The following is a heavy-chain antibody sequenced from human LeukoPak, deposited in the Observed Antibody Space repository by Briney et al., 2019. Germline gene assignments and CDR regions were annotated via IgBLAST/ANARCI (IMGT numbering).Heavy chain of an antibody. CDR1: GFTFSSYW. CDR3: ARDWNLGMVRGVSEAFDF. V-gene: IGHV3-74*01. Sequence: PGGSLRLSCAASGFTFSSYWMHWVRQAPGKGLVWVSRINSDGSSTSYADSVKGRFTISRDNAKNTLYLQMNSLRAENTAGNSCARDWNLGMVRGVSEAFDFWGQGTMSPSLQ. J-gene: IGHJ3*01. CDR2: INSDGSST. D-gene: IGHD3-10*01.